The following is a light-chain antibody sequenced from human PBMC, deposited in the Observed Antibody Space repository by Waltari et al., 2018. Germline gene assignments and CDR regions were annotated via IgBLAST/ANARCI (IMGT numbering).Light chain of an antibody. Sequence: DIQMTQSPSSLSASVGDRVTITCRASQSISIYLNWYQQKPRKAPKLLIYAASSLQSGVPSRFSGSGSGTDFTLTISSLQPEDSATYFCQQSYTMPLTFGGGTKVVIK. CDR1: QSISIY. CDR2: AAS. V-gene: IGKV1-39*01. CDR3: QQSYTMPLT. J-gene: IGKJ4*01.